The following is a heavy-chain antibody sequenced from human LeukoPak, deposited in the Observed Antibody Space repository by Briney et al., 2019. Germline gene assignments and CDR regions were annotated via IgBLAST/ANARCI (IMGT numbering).Heavy chain of an antibody. CDR1: GGSISSKTYF. J-gene: IGHJ4*02. Sequence: SETLSLTCSVSGGSISSKTYFWGWTRQPPGKGLEWIGSIYYSGSTYYNPSLSSRVTISEDTSKNQLSLRLSSVTAADTAVYYCARGATTAGLRFDFWGQGTLVTVSS. CDR3: ARGATTAGLRFDF. D-gene: IGHD6-13*01. CDR2: IYYSGST. V-gene: IGHV4-39*07.